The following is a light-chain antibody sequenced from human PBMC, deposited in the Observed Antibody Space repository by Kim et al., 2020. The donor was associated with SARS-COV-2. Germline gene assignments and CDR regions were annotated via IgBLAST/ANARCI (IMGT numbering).Light chain of an antibody. CDR2: DAS. V-gene: IGKV3-20*01. CDR1: HRGSSSH. Sequence: LAPGEGGATTCRGRHRGSSSHLAWYQQKSGQAPRLLIYDASRRATGVPDRFSGSGSGTDFTLTISRLEPEDVAVYYCQQYDSSPYTFGQGTKLEI. J-gene: IGKJ2*01. CDR3: QQYDSSPYT.